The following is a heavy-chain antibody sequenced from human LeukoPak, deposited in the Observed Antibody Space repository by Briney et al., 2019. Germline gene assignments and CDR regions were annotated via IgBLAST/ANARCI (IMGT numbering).Heavy chain of an antibody. CDR1: GFTVSSNY. J-gene: IGHJ4*02. CDR2: IYSGGST. D-gene: IGHD6-19*01. V-gene: IGHV3-53*05. Sequence: GGSLRLSCAASGFTVSSNYMSWVRQAPGKGLEWVSVIYSGGSTYYADSVKGRFTISRDNSKNTLYLQMNSLRADDTAVYYCAKGREQWLAQGGYYFDYWGQGTLVTVSS. CDR3: AKGREQWLAQGGYYFDY.